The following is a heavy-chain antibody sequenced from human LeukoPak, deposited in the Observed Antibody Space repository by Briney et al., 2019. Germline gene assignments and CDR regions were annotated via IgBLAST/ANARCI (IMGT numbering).Heavy chain of an antibody. D-gene: IGHD2-8*01. Sequence: SETLSLTCTVSSGSIRSSSYYWGWIRQPPGKGLEWIGSIFYSGSTYYNPSLKSRVTMSVDTSKNQFSLKLSSVTAADTAVYYCATANFYFQYWGQGALVTVSS. CDR2: IFYSGST. CDR1: SGSIRSSSYY. CDR3: ATANFYFQY. V-gene: IGHV4-39*01. J-gene: IGHJ1*01.